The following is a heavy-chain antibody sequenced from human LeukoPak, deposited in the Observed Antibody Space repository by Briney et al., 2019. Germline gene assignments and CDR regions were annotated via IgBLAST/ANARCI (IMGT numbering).Heavy chain of an antibody. D-gene: IGHD3-10*01. V-gene: IGHV3-30-3*01. J-gene: IGHJ4*02. CDR3: AKALIDGSGSYYSPLDY. CDR2: ISYDGSNK. Sequence: GGSLRLSCAASGFTFSSYAMPWVRQAPGKGLEWVAVISYDGSNKYYADSVKGRFTISRDNSKNTLYLQMNSLRAEDTAVYYCAKALIDGSGSYYSPLDYWGQGTLVTVSS. CDR1: GFTFSSYA.